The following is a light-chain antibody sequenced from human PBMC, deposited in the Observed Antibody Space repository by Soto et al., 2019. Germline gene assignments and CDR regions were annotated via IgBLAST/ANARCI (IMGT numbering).Light chain of an antibody. CDR2: DAS. CDR3: QHRNNRPFS. Sequence: EIVLTQSPATLSVSAGGTVTLSCRASQSIRTNVAWYQQIPGQAPRLLVYDASNRATGIPARFSGSGSGTDFTLTISGLAPEDCAIYYCQHRNNRPFSFGPGTKVDIK. J-gene: IGKJ3*01. V-gene: IGKV3-11*01. CDR1: QSIRTN.